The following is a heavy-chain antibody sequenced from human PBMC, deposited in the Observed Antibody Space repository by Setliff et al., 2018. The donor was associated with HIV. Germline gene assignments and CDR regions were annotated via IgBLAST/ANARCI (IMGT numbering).Heavy chain of an antibody. J-gene: IGHJ6*02. CDR3: ATGGMAAAGPGGGHGLDV. CDR1: GFIFSSYA. CDR2: ISGSGANT. Sequence: GGSLRLSCAASGFIFSSYAMSWVRQAPGKGLEWVSAISGSGANTYYADSVKGRFTISRDSSKNTLSLQMSSLRAEDTALYYCATGGMAAAGPGGGHGLDVWGQGTTVTVSS. V-gene: IGHV3-23*01. D-gene: IGHD6-13*01.